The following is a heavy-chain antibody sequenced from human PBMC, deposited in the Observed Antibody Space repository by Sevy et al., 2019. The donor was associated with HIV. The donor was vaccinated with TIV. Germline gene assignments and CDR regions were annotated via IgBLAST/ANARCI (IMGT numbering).Heavy chain of an antibody. Sequence: GGSLRLSCAASGFTFSNYGMHWVRQAPGKGLEWVAFIRYDGSNKNNADSVKGRFTISRDNSKNTLYLQMNSLRPEDTAVYYCAKEPVMVVDYYSMDVWGQGTTVTFSS. D-gene: IGHD2-8*02. J-gene: IGHJ6*02. CDR1: GFTFSNYG. V-gene: IGHV3-30*02. CDR2: IRYDGSNK. CDR3: AKEPVMVVDYYSMDV.